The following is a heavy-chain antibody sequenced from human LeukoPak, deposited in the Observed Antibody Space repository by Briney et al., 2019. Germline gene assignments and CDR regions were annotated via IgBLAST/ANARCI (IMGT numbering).Heavy chain of an antibody. V-gene: IGHV4-59*01. Sequence: SETLSLTCTVSGGSISSYYWSWIRQPPGKGLEWIGYIYYSGSTNYNPSLKSRVTISVDTSKNQFSLKLSSVTAADTAVYYCARGRYDFWSGYLVGFDYWGQGTLVTVPS. J-gene: IGHJ4*02. D-gene: IGHD3-3*01. CDR2: IYYSGST. CDR3: ARGRYDFWSGYLVGFDY. CDR1: GGSISSYY.